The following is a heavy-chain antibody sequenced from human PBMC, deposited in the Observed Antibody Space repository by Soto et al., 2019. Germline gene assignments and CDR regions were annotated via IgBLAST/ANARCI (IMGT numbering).Heavy chain of an antibody. CDR3: AKGLYLYDILTGYYDY. D-gene: IGHD3-9*01. CDR1: GFTFSSYG. V-gene: IGHV3-30*18. J-gene: IGHJ4*02. CDR2: ISYDGSNK. Sequence: GGSLRLSCAASGFTFSSYGMHWVRQAPGKGLEWVAVISYDGSNKYYADSVKGRFTISRDNSKNTLYLQMNSLRAEDTAVYYCAKGLYLYDILTGYYDYWGQGTLVTVSS.